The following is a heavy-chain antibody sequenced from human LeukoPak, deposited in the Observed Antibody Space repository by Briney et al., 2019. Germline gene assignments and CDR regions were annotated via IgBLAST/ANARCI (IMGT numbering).Heavy chain of an antibody. J-gene: IGHJ6*03. Sequence: PGGSLRLPCAASGFTFSSYWMHWVRQAPGKGLVWVSRINSDGSSTSYADSVKGRFTIPRDNAKNTLYLQMNSLRAEDTAVYYCARARGYYYYMDVWGKGTTVTVSS. V-gene: IGHV3-74*01. CDR2: INSDGSST. CDR1: GFTFSSYW. CDR3: ARARGYYYYMDV.